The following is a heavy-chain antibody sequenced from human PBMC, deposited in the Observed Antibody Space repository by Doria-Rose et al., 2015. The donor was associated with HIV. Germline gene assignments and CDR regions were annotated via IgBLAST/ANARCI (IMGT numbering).Heavy chain of an antibody. CDR1: GFPFESYA. CDR3: ANAPTIGPKYSSDMAV. Sequence: VQLVQSGGGLVQPGRSLRLSCVGSGFPFESYAMHWVRLAPGKGLEWVAGISCDSGAKGNADSVEGRFTISRDNAKKSVYREMRSLRPEDTAFYYCANAPTIGPKYSSDMAVWVKGTTVTFSS. CDR2: ISCDSGAK. J-gene: IGHJ6*03. V-gene: IGHV3-9*01. D-gene: IGHD2-21*01.